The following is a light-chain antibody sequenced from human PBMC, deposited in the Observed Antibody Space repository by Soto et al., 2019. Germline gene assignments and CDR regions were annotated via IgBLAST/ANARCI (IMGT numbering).Light chain of an antibody. CDR1: SSDVGAHDY. Sequence: QSALTQPPSASGSPGQSVTISCTGTSSDVGAHDYVSWYQQHPAKAPRLIIYEVTKRPSGVPDRFSGSKSGNTASLSVSGLQAEDEGDYYCSSAAGNTYWVFGGGTKLTVL. J-gene: IGLJ3*02. V-gene: IGLV2-8*01. CDR2: EVT. CDR3: SSAAGNTYWV.